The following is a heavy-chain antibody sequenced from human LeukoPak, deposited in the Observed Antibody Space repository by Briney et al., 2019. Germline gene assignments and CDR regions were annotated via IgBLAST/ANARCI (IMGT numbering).Heavy chain of an antibody. CDR2: IYHSGRT. J-gene: IGHJ4*02. D-gene: IGHD4-23*01. CDR1: GGSISSGGYS. V-gene: IGHV4-30-2*01. CDR3: ERVFGGNTAVAY. Sequence: SETLSLTCAVSGGSISSGGYSWSWIRQPPGKGLEWVGYIYHSGRTYYNPSLKSRVTISVDRSKNQFSLKLSSLTAAPASVYHCERVFGGNTAVAYWGQGTLVTASS.